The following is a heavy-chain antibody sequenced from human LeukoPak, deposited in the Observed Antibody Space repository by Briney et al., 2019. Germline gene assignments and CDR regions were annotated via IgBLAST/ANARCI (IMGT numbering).Heavy chain of an antibody. Sequence: ASVKVSCKASGYTFTSYDINWVRHATGPGLEWMGWMNPNSGNTDYAQKFQGRVTMTRNTSISTAYMELSSLRSEDTAVYYCARGSDIVVVVAAEYYFDYWGQGTLVTVSS. CDR1: GYTFTSYD. V-gene: IGHV1-8*01. CDR3: ARGSDIVVVVAAEYYFDY. CDR2: MNPNSGNT. D-gene: IGHD2-15*01. J-gene: IGHJ4*02.